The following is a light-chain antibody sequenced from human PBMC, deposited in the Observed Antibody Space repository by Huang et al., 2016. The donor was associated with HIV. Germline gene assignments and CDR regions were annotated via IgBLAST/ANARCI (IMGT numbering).Light chain of an antibody. V-gene: IGKV3-11*01. Sequence: EIVLTQSPATLSLSPGERATFSCRASQSVSSYLAWYQQKPGQAPRLLIYDASNRATGIPARFSGSGSGTDFTLTISSLEPEDFAVYYCQQRYNWQITFGQGTRLEIK. CDR2: DAS. J-gene: IGKJ5*01. CDR3: QQRYNWQIT. CDR1: QSVSSY.